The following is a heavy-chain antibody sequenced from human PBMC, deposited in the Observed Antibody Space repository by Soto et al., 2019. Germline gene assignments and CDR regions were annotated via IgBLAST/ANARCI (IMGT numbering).Heavy chain of an antibody. J-gene: IGHJ6*02. CDR1: VYSISSGYY. CDR3: ARDEMVRGVIGYYYGMDV. CDR2: IYQSGST. D-gene: IGHD3-10*01. V-gene: IGHV4-38-2*02. Sequence: PSETLSRTCAVCVYSISSGYYWGWLPPPPGMGWKWIGSIYQSGSTYSNPSLKSRVTISVDTSKNQFSLKLSSVTAPDTDVYYCARDEMVRGVIGYYYGMDVWGQGTTVT.